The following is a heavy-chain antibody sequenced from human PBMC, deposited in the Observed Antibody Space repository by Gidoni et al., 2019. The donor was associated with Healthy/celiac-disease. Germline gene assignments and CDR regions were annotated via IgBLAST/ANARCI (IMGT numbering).Heavy chain of an antibody. CDR2: ISGSGGST. V-gene: IGHV3-23*01. Sequence: EVQLLESGGGLVQPGGSLRLSCAASGFTFSSYAMSWVRQAPGKGLEWVSAISGSGGSTYYADSVKGRFTISRDNSKNTLYLQMNSLRAEETAVYYCAKIPQIFGRVNWFDPWGQGTLVTVSS. CDR1: GFTFSSYA. CDR3: AKIPQIFGRVNWFDP. J-gene: IGHJ5*02. D-gene: IGHD3-3*01.